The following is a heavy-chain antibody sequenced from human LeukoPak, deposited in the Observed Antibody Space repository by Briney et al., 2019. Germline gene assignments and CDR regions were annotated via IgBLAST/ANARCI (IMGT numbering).Heavy chain of an antibody. CDR3: ARETVLAFDY. CDR1: GFTLSSNH. CDR2: IYSGGNT. D-gene: IGHD1-14*01. J-gene: IGHJ4*02. V-gene: IGHV3-53*01. Sequence: GGSLRLSCAASGFTLSSNHMSWVRQAPGKGLEWVSVIYSGGNTYYADSVKGRFTISRDNSKNTLYLQMNSVRAEDTAVYYCARETVLAFDYWGQGTLVTVSS.